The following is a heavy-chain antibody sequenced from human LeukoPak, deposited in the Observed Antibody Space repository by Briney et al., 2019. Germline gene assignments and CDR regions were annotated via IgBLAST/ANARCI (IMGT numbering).Heavy chain of an antibody. D-gene: IGHD3-10*01. J-gene: IGHJ1*01. CDR3: AKDRRPAGELSKYFQH. CDR2: ISGSGGST. Sequence: GGSLRLSCAASGFTFSSYAMSWVRQAPGKGLEWVSAISGSGGSTYYADSVKGRFTISRDNSKNTLYLQMNSLRAEDTAVYYCAKDRRPAGELSKYFQHWGQGTLVTVSS. CDR1: GFTFSSYA. V-gene: IGHV3-23*01.